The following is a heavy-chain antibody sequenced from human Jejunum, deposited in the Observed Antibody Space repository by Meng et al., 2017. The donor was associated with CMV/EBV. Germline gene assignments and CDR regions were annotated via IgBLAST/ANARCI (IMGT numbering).Heavy chain of an antibody. V-gene: IGHV3-53*01. D-gene: IGHD4-17*01. Sequence: EVRVEEFGGGLIQPGGYLGFSCRVSGLNVSSNYMTWVRQAPGKGLEWVSVLYNGGSTHYADSVKGRFTISRDNSRNTLYLQMTSLRAEDTAVYYCARGTMTTNFEYWGQGTLVTVSS. CDR2: LYNGGST. CDR1: GLNVSSNY. J-gene: IGHJ4*02. CDR3: ARGTMTTNFEY.